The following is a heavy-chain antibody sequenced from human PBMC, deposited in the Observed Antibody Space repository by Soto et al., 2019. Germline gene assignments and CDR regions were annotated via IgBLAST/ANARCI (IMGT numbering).Heavy chain of an antibody. CDR1: GYTFTSYA. V-gene: IGHV1-3*01. D-gene: IGHD6-19*01. J-gene: IGHJ5*02. CDR2: INAGNGNT. Sequence: AAVKVSCKASGYTFTSYAMHWVRQAPGQRLEWMGWINAGNGNTKYSQKFQGRVTITRDTSASTAYMELSSLRSEDTAVYYCARERFIAVATRGSWFDPCDQGPLVTIAS. CDR3: ARERFIAVATRGSWFDP.